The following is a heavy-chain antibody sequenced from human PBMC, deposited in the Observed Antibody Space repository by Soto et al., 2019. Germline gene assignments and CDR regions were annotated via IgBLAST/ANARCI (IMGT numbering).Heavy chain of an antibody. CDR2: IKQDGSAK. Sequence: EVQLVESGGGLVQPGGSLRLSCAGSGFTFSSYWMSWVRQTPDKGLEWVAKIKQDGSAKSYVDSVKGRFTISRDNARNSLSLQIDSLSAEDTAVYYCVRAPREDTGYEYYFDYWGQGTLVTVSS. V-gene: IGHV3-7*01. D-gene: IGHD5-12*01. CDR3: VRAPREDTGYEYYFDY. J-gene: IGHJ4*02. CDR1: GFTFSSYW.